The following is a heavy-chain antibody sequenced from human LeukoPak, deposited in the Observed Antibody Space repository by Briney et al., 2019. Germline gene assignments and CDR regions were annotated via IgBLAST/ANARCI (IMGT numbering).Heavy chain of an antibody. V-gene: IGHV4-39*01. D-gene: IGHD6-6*01. CDR3: ARHWGSMAALTEDY. CDR2: IYYSGTT. Sequence: SETLPLTCTVSGGSISSSTYQWGWIRQPPGKGLEWIGSIYYSGTTYHNPSLKSRVTISVDTSKNQFSLKLSSVTAADTAVYYCARHWGSMAALTEDYWGQGTLVTVSS. J-gene: IGHJ4*02. CDR1: GGSISSSTYQ.